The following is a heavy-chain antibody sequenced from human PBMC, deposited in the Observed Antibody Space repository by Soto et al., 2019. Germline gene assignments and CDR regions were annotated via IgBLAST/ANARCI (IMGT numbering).Heavy chain of an antibody. CDR1: GYTLTELS. D-gene: IGHD2-15*01. CDR2: FDPEDGET. V-gene: IGHV1-24*01. Sequence: ASVKVSCKVSGYTLTELSMHWVRQAPGKGLEWMGGFDPEDGETIYAQKFQGRVTMTEDTSTDTAYMELSRLRSDDTAVYYCATRYCSGGSGSANDAFDIWAQGTMDTVSS. CDR3: ATRYCSGGSGSANDAFDI. J-gene: IGHJ3*02.